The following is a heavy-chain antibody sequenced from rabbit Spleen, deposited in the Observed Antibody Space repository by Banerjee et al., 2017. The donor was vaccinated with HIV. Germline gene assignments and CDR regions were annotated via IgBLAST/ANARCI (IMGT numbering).Heavy chain of an antibody. CDR1: GFSFNFGYV. D-gene: IGHD1-1*01. CDR2: INSYSGRP. Sequence: QEQLEESGGGLVQPEGSLTLTCTASGFSFNFGYVICWVRQAPGKGLEWIGCINSYSGRPVYASWVNGRFTISKTSSTTVTLQMTSLTAADTATYFCARDLPDVVGWNLNVWGPGTLVTVS. J-gene: IGHJ4*01. CDR3: ARDLPDVVGWNLNV. V-gene: IGHV1S45*01.